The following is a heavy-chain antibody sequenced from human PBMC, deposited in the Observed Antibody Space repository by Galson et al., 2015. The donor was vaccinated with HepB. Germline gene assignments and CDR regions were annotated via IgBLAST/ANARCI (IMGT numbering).Heavy chain of an antibody. D-gene: IGHD2-15*01. V-gene: IGHV1-18*01. Sequence: SVKVSCKASGYNFSSYSITWVRQAPGQGLEWMGWISAYNRHTNYAQSLQDRVTMTTDTSTSTIYLELRSLRSDDTAVYYCARGALVVVVGATQNNWFDPWGQGTLVTVSS. CDR2: ISAYNRHT. J-gene: IGHJ5*02. CDR3: ARGALVVVVGATQNNWFDP. CDR1: GYNFSSYS.